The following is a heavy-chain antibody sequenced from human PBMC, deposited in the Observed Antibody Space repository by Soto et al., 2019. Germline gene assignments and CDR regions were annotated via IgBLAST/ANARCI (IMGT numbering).Heavy chain of an antibody. CDR3: ARYCSGGSSSKRNWFDR. D-gene: IGHD2-15*01. V-gene: IGHV4-31*03. CDR1: GGSISSGGYY. Sequence: QVQLQESGPGLVKPSQTLSLTSTVSGGSISSGGYYWSWIRQHPGQGLEWIEYIYSRGSTYYNPCLKSRITRSGNPSKNHYTLKLSSVSGSDTAGYEWARYCSGGSSSKRNWFDRWGQGTLVTVSS. J-gene: IGHJ5*02. CDR2: IYSRGST.